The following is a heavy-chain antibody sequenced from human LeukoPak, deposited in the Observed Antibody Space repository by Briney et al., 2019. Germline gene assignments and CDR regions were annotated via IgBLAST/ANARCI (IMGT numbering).Heavy chain of an antibody. J-gene: IGHJ4*02. CDR2: INEGGGRA. Sequence: GGSLRLSCAASGFTFSSYGMSWVRQAPGKGPEWVSTINEGGGRAYYADSVKGRFTISRDNSKNTLYLQMSSLRAEDPAVYYCARGGLRLFDYWGQGTLVTVSS. CDR3: ARGGLRLFDY. D-gene: IGHD5-12*01. V-gene: IGHV3-23*01. CDR1: GFTFSSYG.